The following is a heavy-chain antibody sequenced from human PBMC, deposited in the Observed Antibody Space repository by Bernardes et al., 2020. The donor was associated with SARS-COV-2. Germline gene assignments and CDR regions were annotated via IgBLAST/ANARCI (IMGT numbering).Heavy chain of an antibody. CDR2: IYHSGST. CDR1: GYSISSSDY. D-gene: IGHD6-19*01. V-gene: IGHV4-38-2*02. J-gene: IGHJ4*02. CDR3: TRSSGIAVAEVDY. Sequence: LSLTCTVSGYSISSSDYWGWIRQTPGKGLEWIGTIYHSGSTYYNPSLKSRVTISVDTSKNQFSLNLYSVTAADTAVYYCTRSSGIAVAEVDYWGQGTLVTVSS.